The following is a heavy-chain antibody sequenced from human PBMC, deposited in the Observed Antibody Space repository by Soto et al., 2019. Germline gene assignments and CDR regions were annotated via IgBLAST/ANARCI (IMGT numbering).Heavy chain of an antibody. V-gene: IGHV1-69*17. CDR1: GGTFSTYG. Sequence: QVQLVQSGAEVKKPGSSVKVSCKASGGTFSTYGVSWVRQAPGQGLEWMGGITPLLGITNYAQKFQARVNFTADQSMTTAHMEMRGLRSDDTTVYFCAREADRRWLQLCDLWGQGPLVSVSS. CDR2: ITPLLGIT. D-gene: IGHD5-12*01. J-gene: IGHJ1*01. CDR3: AREADRRWLQLCDL.